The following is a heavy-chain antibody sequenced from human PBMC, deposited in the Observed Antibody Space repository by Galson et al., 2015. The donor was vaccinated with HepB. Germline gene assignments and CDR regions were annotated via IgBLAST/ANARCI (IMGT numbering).Heavy chain of an antibody. Sequence: SLRLYCAESGFTFSSHGMHWVPKAPGKGLEWVAFIRYDGSNKYYADSVKGRFTISRDNSKNTLYLQMNSLRAEDTAVYYCAKDGWFGPENYYYGMDVWGQGTTVTVSS. CDR3: AKDGWFGPENYYYGMDV. D-gene: IGHD3-10*01. CDR1: GFTFSSHG. J-gene: IGHJ6*02. V-gene: IGHV3-30*02. CDR2: IRYDGSNK.